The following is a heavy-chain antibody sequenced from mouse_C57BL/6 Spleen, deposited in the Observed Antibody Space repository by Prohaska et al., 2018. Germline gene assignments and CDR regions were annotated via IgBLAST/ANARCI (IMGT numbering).Heavy chain of an antibody. Sequence: QLQQPGAELVMPGASVKLSCKASGYTFTSYWMHWVKQRPGQGLEWIGEIYPSDSYTNYNQKFKGKATVTVDKSSSTAYMQLSRLTSEDSAVYYCARPVVANYAMDYWGQGNSVTVSS. V-gene: IGHV1-69*01. CDR2: IYPSDSYT. D-gene: IGHD1-1*01. CDR3: ARPVVANYAMDY. CDR1: GYTFTSYW. J-gene: IGHJ4*01.